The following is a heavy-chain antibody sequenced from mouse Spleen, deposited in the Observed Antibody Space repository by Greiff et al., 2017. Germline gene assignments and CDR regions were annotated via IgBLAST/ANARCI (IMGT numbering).Heavy chain of an antibody. J-gene: IGHJ2*01. CDR3: ARHPRLGRGHFGY. CDR2: FYTGSGSI. Sequence: VQLQQSGAELVKPGASVKLSCKASGYTFTEYTIYWVQQRSGQGLEWIGWFYTGSGSIKYNEKFKDKATLTADKSSSTVYMELSRLTSEGSAVYFSARHPRLGRGHFGYWGQGATLTGPS. D-gene: IGHD4-1*01. CDR1: GYTFTEYT. V-gene: IGHV1-62-2*01.